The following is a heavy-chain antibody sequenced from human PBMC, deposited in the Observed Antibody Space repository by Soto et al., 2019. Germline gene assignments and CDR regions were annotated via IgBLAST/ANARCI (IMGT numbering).Heavy chain of an antibody. Sequence: SETLSLTCAVSGGSISSGGYSWIWIRQPPGKGLEWIGYIYHSGSTYYNPSLKSRVTISVDRSKNQFSLALTSVTAADTAVYYCAKDRRRGDYYYYGMDVWGQGTKVTVSS. D-gene: IGHD3-10*01. CDR3: AKDRRRGDYYYYGMDV. J-gene: IGHJ6*02. CDR1: GGSISSGGYS. V-gene: IGHV4-30-2*01. CDR2: IYHSGST.